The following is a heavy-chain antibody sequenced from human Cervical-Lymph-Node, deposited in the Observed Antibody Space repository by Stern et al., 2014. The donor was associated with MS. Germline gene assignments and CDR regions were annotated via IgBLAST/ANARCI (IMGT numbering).Heavy chain of an antibody. CDR2: IDWDDDK. CDR1: GFSLSTRGMC. J-gene: IGHJ4*02. V-gene: IGHV2-70*01. Sequence: ESGPALVKPTQTLTLTCTFSGFSLSTRGMCVSWIRQPPGKALEWLALIDWDDDKYYSTALKTRLTISKDTAKNQVVLTMTNMDPVDTATYYCALSVLTGYSLDYWGQGTLVTVSS. D-gene: IGHD3-9*01. CDR3: ALSVLTGYSLDY.